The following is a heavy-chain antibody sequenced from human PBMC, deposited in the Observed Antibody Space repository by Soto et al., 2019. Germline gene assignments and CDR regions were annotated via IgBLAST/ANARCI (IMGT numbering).Heavy chain of an antibody. D-gene: IGHD4-17*01. Sequence: SETLSLTCAVSGGSISSSNWWCWVRQPPGKGLEWIGEIFHRGSTTYNPSLKSRVTISVDKSKNQFSLKLNSVTAADTALYYCARTNGDSLCFDYWSQGTLVTVSS. V-gene: IGHV4-4*02. J-gene: IGHJ4*02. CDR1: GGSISSSNW. CDR2: IFHRGST. CDR3: ARTNGDSLCFDY.